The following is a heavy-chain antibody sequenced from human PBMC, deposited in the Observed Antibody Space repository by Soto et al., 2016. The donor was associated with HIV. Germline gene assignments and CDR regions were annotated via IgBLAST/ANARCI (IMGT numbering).Heavy chain of an antibody. CDR2: INSDGSST. CDR1: GFTFSSYW. CDR3: ARGDSSSWYTGKYYYYGMDV. J-gene: IGHJ6*02. V-gene: IGHV3-74*01. D-gene: IGHD6-13*01. Sequence: EVQLVESGGGLVQPGGSLRLSCAASGFTFSSYWMHWVRQAPGKGLVWVSRINSDGSSTSYADSVKGRFTISRDNAKNTLYLQMNSLRAEDTAVYYCARGDSSSWYTGKYYYYGMDVWGQGTTVTVSS.